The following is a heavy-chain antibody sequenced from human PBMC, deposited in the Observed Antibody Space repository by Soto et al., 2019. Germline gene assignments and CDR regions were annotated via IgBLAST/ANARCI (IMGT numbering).Heavy chain of an antibody. V-gene: IGHV2-5*02. J-gene: IGHJ5*02. Sequence: QITLKESGPTLVKPTQTLTLTCTFSGFSLSTSGVGVGWIRQPPGKALEWLALIYWDDDKPYSPSVKSSHTITKDTSNNLVALTMTNMDPVDTATYCCAHRRALDRPNYHWFDPWGQGTLVTVSS. CDR1: GFSLSTSGVG. CDR3: AHRRALDRPNYHWFDP. CDR2: IYWDDDK. D-gene: IGHD3-10*01.